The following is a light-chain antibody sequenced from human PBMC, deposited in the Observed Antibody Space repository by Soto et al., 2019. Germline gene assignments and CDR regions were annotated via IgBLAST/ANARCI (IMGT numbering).Light chain of an antibody. CDR1: QNINTW. Sequence: DIQMTQSPSALSASVGDRVTITCRACQNINTWLAWFRQIPGKAPKLLIYDASSLESGVPSRFSGSGSDTDFTLTITNLQPDDVAIYYCQQYYSYSRTFGQGTKLEI. V-gene: IGKV1-5*01. J-gene: IGKJ1*01. CDR3: QQYYSYSRT. CDR2: DAS.